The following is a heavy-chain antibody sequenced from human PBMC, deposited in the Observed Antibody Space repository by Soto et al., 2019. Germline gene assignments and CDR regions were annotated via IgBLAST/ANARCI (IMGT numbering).Heavy chain of an antibody. Sequence: ASVKVSCKASGYTFTGYYMHWVRQAPGQGLEWMGWINPNSGGTNYAQKFQGWVTMTRDTSISTAYMELSRLRSDDTAVYYCARSLSEELSPGYYYYMDVWGKGTTVTVSS. CDR1: GYTFTGYY. D-gene: IGHD3-16*02. V-gene: IGHV1-2*04. J-gene: IGHJ6*03. CDR2: INPNSGGT. CDR3: ARSLSEELSPGYYYYMDV.